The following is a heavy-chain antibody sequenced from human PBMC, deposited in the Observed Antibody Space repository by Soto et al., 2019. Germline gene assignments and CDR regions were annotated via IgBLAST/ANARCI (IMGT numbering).Heavy chain of an antibody. Sequence: QVQLVQSGADVKKPGASVKVSCKASGYTFTSYFITWVRQAPGQGLEWMGWISAYNGNTNYAQMLQGRVTMTTDTSTATAYMEMRSLRTDDTAVYYCARQNYYSGMDVWGQGTTVTVSS. V-gene: IGHV1-18*01. J-gene: IGHJ6*02. CDR1: GYTFTSYF. CDR2: ISAYNGNT. CDR3: ARQNYYSGMDV.